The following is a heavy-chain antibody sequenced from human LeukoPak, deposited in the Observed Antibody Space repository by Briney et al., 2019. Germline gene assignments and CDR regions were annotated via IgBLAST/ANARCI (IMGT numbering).Heavy chain of an antibody. V-gene: IGHV3-23*01. D-gene: IGHD6-19*01. CDR3: ARGEWLAFDY. CDR1: GFSFSSYG. Sequence: PGGSLRLSCAASGFSFSSYGMNWVRQAPGKGLEWVSAISGSGGSTYYADSVKGRFTISRDNSKNTLYLQMNSLRAEDTAVYYCARGEWLAFDYWGQGTLVTVSS. CDR2: ISGSGGST. J-gene: IGHJ4*02.